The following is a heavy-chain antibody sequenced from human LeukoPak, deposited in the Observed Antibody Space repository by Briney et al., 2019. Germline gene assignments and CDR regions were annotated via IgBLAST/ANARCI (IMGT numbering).Heavy chain of an antibody. CDR2: ICNSSSYI. Sequence: GGSLRLSCAASGFTFSSYNMNWVRQAPGKGLEWVSSICNSSSYIYYADSVKRRFTLSRDNDKNSLYLQMNSLRAEDTAVYYCARGDILTGYYNVPDYWGRGTLVTVSS. D-gene: IGHD3-9*01. V-gene: IGHV3-21*01. J-gene: IGHJ4*02. CDR1: GFTFSSYN. CDR3: ARGDILTGYYNVPDY.